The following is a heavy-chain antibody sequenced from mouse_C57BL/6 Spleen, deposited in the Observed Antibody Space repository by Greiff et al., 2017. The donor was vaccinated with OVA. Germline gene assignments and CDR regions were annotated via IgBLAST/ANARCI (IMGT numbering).Heavy chain of an antibody. CDR1: GYTFTSYW. V-gene: IGHV1-55*01. CDR2: IYPGSGST. J-gene: IGHJ4*01. CDR3: ARRGYRAMDY. Sequence: QVHVKQPGAELVKPGASVKMSCKASGYTFTSYWITWVKQRPGQGLEWIGDIYPGSGSTNYNEKFKNKATLTVDTSSSTAYMQLSSLTSEDSAVYYCARRGYRAMDYWGQGTSVTVSS.